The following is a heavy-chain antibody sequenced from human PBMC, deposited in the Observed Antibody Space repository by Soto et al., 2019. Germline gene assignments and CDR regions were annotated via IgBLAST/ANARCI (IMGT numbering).Heavy chain of an antibody. CDR2: IYYSGST. Sequence: QVQLQESGPGLVKPSETLSLTCTVSGGSISNYYWSWIRQPPGKGLEWIGYIYYSGSTHYIPSLESRVTISVDSSKNLFSLRLSSVTAADTAVYYCARHIPMAGTVFDYWGQGTLVTVSS. J-gene: IGHJ4*02. CDR3: ARHIPMAGTVFDY. CDR1: GGSISNYY. D-gene: IGHD6-19*01. V-gene: IGHV4-59*08.